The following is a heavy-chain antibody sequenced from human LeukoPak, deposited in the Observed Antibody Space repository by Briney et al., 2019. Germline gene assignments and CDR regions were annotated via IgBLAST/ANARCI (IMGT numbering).Heavy chain of an antibody. CDR1: GGSISSYY. Sequence: PSETLSLTCTVSGGSISSYYWSWIRQPPGKGLEWIGYIYYSGSTNYNPSLKSRVTISVDTSKNQFSLKLSSVTAADTAVYYCARGDSSGYYHYVFMDVWGKGTTVTVSS. D-gene: IGHD3-22*01. CDR3: ARGDSSGYYHYVFMDV. J-gene: IGHJ6*03. CDR2: IYYSGST. V-gene: IGHV4-59*01.